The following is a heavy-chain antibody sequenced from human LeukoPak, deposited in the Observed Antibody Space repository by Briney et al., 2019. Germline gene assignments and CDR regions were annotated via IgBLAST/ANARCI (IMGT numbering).Heavy chain of an antibody. CDR1: GYTLTELS. J-gene: IGHJ5*02. V-gene: IGHV1-24*01. CDR3: ATWPHDSSGYYYSFASSSYRNWNWFDP. D-gene: IGHD3-22*01. Sequence: ASVKVSCKVSGYTLTELSMHWVRQAPGKGLEWMGGFDPEDGETIYAQKFQGRVTMTEDTSTDTAYMELSSPRSEDTAVYYCATWPHDSSGYYYSFASSSYRNWNWFDPWGQGTLVTVSS. CDR2: FDPEDGET.